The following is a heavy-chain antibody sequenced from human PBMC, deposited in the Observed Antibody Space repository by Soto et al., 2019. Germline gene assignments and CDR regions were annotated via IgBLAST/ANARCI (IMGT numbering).Heavy chain of an antibody. CDR2: IIPVFDTP. J-gene: IGHJ4*02. Sequence: ASVKVSCKSSGNSFSSHAITWVRQAPGQGLEWMGGIIPVFDTPTYARRFQDRVKISADKSKNKSYMELRSLRSEDKAVYYCARGGALSTSWYWGDGLDSWGQGTQVTVSS. CDR3: ARGGALSTSWYWGDGLDS. V-gene: IGHV1-69*06. D-gene: IGHD6-13*01. CDR1: GNSFSSHA.